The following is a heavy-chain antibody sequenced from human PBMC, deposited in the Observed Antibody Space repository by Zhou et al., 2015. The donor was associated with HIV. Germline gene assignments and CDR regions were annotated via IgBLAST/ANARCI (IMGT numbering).Heavy chain of an antibody. CDR2: IIPIFGTA. V-gene: IGHV1-69*12. J-gene: IGHJ6*02. CDR3: ARDRGYYDSSGYYLRGADYYYGMDV. CDR1: GGTFSSYA. Sequence: QVQLVQSGAEVKKPGSSVKVSCKASGGTFSSYAISWVRQAPGQGLEWMGGIIPIFGTANYAQKFQGRVTITADESTSTAYMELSSLRSEDTAVYYCARDRGYYDSSGYYLRGADYYYGMDVWGQGTTVTSP. D-gene: IGHD3-22*01.